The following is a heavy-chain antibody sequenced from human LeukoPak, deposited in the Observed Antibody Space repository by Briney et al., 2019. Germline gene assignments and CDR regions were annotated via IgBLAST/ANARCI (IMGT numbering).Heavy chain of an antibody. CDR3: ARGLYGSGIDY. Sequence: GGSLRFSCAASGFPFSSYSMNWVRQAPGKGLEWVSYISSASGSTYYADSVKGRFTISRDNARNSLYLQMNSLRAEDTAVYYCARGLYGSGIDYWGQGTLVTVSS. CDR2: ISSASGST. D-gene: IGHD3-10*01. V-gene: IGHV3-48*04. CDR1: GFPFSSYS. J-gene: IGHJ4*02.